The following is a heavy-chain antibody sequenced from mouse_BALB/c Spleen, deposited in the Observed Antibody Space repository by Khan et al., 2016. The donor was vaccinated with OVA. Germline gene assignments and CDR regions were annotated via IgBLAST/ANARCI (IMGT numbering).Heavy chain of an antibody. J-gene: IGHJ3*01. CDR2: IIPSNDYT. Sequence: VQLQQSGAELARPGASVKMSCKASGYTFTTYTIHWVKQRPGQGLEWIGYIIPSNDYTNYNQKFKDRATLTADKSSSTAYMQLSSLTSEASAVYYCVIGGAYYRSDGWFAYWGQGTLVTVSA. D-gene: IGHD2-14*01. CDR1: GYTFTTYT. CDR3: VIGGAYYRSDGWFAY. V-gene: IGHV1-4*01.